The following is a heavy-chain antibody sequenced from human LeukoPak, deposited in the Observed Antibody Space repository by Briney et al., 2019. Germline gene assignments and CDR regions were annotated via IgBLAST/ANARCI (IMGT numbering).Heavy chain of an antibody. CDR1: GVSISSDH. CDR3: ARGRGPSYDFWSGYYPAHSYYYGMDV. J-gene: IGHJ6*02. V-gene: IGHV4-59*01. D-gene: IGHD3-3*01. CDR2: IYYSGST. Sequence: SETLSLTCTVSGVSISSDHWSWIRQPPGKGLEWIGYIYYSGSTNYNPSLKSRVTISVDTSKNQFSLKLSSVTAADTVVYYCARGRGPSYDFWSGYYPAHSYYYGMDVWGQGTTVTVSS.